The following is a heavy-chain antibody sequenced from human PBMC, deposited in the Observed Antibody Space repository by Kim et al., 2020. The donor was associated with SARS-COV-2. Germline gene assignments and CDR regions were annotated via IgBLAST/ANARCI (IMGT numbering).Heavy chain of an antibody. V-gene: IGHV4-39*01. CDR3: ARMGGMGDLLSFDI. Sequence: SETLSLICSVSGGPISSSNYYWGWIRQPPGKGLEWIGSIFYSGRTHYNPSLKSRGTISVDTSKNQLSLKLSSVTAADTALYYCARMGGMGDLLSFDIWGQGTMVTVSP. CDR1: GGPISSSNYY. J-gene: IGHJ3*02. CDR2: IFYSGRT. D-gene: IGHD3-16*01.